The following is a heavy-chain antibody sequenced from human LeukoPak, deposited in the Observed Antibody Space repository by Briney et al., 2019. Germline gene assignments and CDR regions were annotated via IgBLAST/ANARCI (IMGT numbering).Heavy chain of an antibody. D-gene: IGHD2-2*02. V-gene: IGHV1-69*06. CDR3: ARTTVVVVPAAIINWFDP. CDR2: IIPIFGTA. CDR1: GGTFSSYA. Sequence: SVKVSCKASGGTFSSYAISWVRQAPGQGLEWMGGIIPIFGTANYAQKFQGRVTITADKSTSTAYMELSSLRSEDTAVYYCARTTVVVVPAAIINWFDPWGQGTLVTVSS. J-gene: IGHJ5*02.